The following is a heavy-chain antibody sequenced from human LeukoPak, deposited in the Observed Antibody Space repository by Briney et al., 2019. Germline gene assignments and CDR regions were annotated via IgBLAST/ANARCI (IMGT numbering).Heavy chain of an antibody. J-gene: IGHJ4*02. CDR3: ARDSAYCGGDCYSFDY. CDR2: INTDGSST. D-gene: IGHD2-21*02. Sequence: PGGSLRLSCAASGFTFRNFWMHWGRQAPGKGLVWVSRINTDGSSTNYADSVKGRFTISRDNAKNTLYLQMNSLRAEDTAVYYCARDSAYCGGDCYSFDYWGQGTLVTVSS. V-gene: IGHV3-74*01. CDR1: GFTFRNFW.